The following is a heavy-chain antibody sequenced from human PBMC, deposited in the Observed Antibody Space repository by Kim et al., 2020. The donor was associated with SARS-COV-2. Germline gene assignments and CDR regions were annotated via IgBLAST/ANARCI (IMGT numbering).Heavy chain of an antibody. CDR1: GYTFTNHD. CDR3: ARDRCTNGVCSDAFDV. CDR2: MNPNTGKA. V-gene: IGHV1-8*01. D-gene: IGHD2-8*01. J-gene: IGHJ3*01. Sequence: ASVKVSCKTSGYTFTNHDINWVRQAAGQGLEYMGWMNPNTGKADYAQKFQGRLTMTRDTSMSTAYMELSGLTSEDTAIYYCARDRCTNGVCSDAFDVWGQGTVITVSS.